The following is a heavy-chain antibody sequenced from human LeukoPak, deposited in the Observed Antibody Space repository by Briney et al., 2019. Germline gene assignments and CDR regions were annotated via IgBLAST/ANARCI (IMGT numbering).Heavy chain of an antibody. D-gene: IGHD1-7*01. Sequence: PGKSLRLSCAASGFTFSGYPIHWVRQAPGKGLEWVAVISYDGSNKYYPGSVRGRFTISRDNSKNTIYLQMDSLRAEDTAIYYCARDYWWNYDYWGQGTLVTVSS. CDR3: ARDYWWNYDY. J-gene: IGHJ4*02. V-gene: IGHV3-30-3*01. CDR2: ISYDGSNK. CDR1: GFTFSGYP.